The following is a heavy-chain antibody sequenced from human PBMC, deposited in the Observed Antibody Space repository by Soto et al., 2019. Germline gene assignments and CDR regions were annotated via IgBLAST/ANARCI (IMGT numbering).Heavy chain of an antibody. Sequence: PSETLSLTCAVSGGSISSGGYYWNWIRQLPGKGLEWIGHIYYSGSTYYNPSLKSRVTISVDTSKNQFSLKLSSVTAADTAVYYCVLRYDYRFYWGQGTLVTVSS. CDR3: VLRYDYRFY. V-gene: IGHV4-31*11. D-gene: IGHD3-10*01. CDR2: IYYSGST. CDR1: GGSISSGGYY. J-gene: IGHJ4*02.